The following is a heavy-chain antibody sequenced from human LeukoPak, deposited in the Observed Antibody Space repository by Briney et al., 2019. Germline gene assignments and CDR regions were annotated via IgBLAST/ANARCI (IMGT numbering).Heavy chain of an antibody. Sequence: SETLSLTCAVYGGSFSGYYWSWLRQPPGKGLEWIGEINHSGSTNYNPSLKSRVTISVDTSKNQFSLKLSSVTAADTAVYYCARDPGDCGGDCYFHYFDYWGQGTLVTVSS. CDR3: ARDPGDCGGDCYFHYFDY. CDR1: GGSFSGYY. V-gene: IGHV4-34*01. J-gene: IGHJ4*02. CDR2: INHSGST. D-gene: IGHD2-21*02.